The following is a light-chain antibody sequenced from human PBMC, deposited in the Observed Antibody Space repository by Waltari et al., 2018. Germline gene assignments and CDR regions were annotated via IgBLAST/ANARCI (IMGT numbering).Light chain of an antibody. CDR3: QQRRNWPLT. CDR1: QSVGTS. V-gene: IGKV3-11*01. CDR2: DAS. Sequence: EIVLTQSPAILSFSPGERATLSCKASQSVGTSLPWYQWRPGQSPRLLIYDASDRATGIPARFSGSGSETDFTLTISSLQPEDFAVYYCQQRRNWPLTFGGGTRVQI. J-gene: IGKJ4*01.